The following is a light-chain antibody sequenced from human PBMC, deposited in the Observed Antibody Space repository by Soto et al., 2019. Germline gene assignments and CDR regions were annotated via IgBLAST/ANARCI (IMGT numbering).Light chain of an antibody. Sequence: EIVMTQSPATLSVSPGGRATLSCRASQSVSNNLAWYQQKPGQAPRLLVYGASTRATGIPARFSGSGSGTECTLTISSLQSEDFAVYYCQQYTNWPLTFGGGAKVEIK. CDR3: QQYTNWPLT. CDR1: QSVSNN. CDR2: GAS. V-gene: IGKV3-15*01. J-gene: IGKJ4*01.